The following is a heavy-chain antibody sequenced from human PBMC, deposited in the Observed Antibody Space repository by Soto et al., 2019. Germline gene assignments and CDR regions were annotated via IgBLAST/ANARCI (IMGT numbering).Heavy chain of an antibody. J-gene: IGHJ6*02. CDR2: IIPIFGTA. CDR3: ASAGVTIFGVVIRHYYYYGMDV. Sequence: GSSVKVSCKASGGTFSSYAISWVRQAPGQGLEWMGGIIPIFGTANYAQKFQGRVTIHADKSTSTAYMELSSLRSEDTAVYYCASAGVTIFGVVIRHYYYYGMDVWGQGTTVTVSS. D-gene: IGHD3-3*01. CDR1: GGTFSSYA. V-gene: IGHV1-69*06.